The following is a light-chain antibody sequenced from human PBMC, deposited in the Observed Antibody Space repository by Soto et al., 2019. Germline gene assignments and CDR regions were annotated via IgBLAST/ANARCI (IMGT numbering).Light chain of an antibody. CDR2: AAS. CDR1: QGISTW. J-gene: IGKJ3*01. V-gene: IGKV1-12*01. Sequence: DIQMTQSPSFVSASVGDRVTITCRASQGISTWLAWYQQKPGKAPNLLIYAASNLQNVVPSRFSGSGSGTAFTLTLCSLQPADFAAYYCHQTNICPLRFCPGTKVDV. CDR3: HQTNICPLR.